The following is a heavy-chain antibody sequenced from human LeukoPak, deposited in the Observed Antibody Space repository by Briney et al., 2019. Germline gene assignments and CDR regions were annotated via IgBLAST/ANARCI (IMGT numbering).Heavy chain of an antibody. CDR2: IKSKTDSGTT. CDR1: GFTFSNAW. J-gene: IGHJ4*02. Sequence: PGGSLRLSCAASGFTFSNAWMSWVRKAPGKGLEWVGRIKSKTDSGTTDYAAPVKGRSTISREDSKNTLYLQMNSLKTEDTAVYYCTTRGYSGYDLRDYWGQGTLVTVSS. V-gene: IGHV3-15*01. CDR3: TTRGYSGYDLRDY. D-gene: IGHD5-12*01.